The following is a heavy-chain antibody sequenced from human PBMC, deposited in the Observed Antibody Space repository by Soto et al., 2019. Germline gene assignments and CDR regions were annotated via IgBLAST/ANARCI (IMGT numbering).Heavy chain of an antibody. V-gene: IGHV3-9*01. CDR2: ISWNSATI. CDR3: AKAISYVDTGMDY. Sequence: PGGSLRIACASYVFTFDDYAMRWVRQAPGKGLDWVSGISWNSATITYADSVKGRFTISRDNAKNSLYLQMNSLRAEDTALYFCAKAISYVDTGMDYWGQGTLVTVSS. D-gene: IGHD5-18*01. CDR1: VFTFDDYA. J-gene: IGHJ4*02.